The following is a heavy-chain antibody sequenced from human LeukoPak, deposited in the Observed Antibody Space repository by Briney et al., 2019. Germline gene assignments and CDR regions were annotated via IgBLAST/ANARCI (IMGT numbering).Heavy chain of an antibody. V-gene: IGHV3-48*03. Sequence: KSGGSLRLSCAASGFTFSNYEMNWVRQAPGKWLEWVTFISRSSGSSIYYADSVKGRFTISRDNAKNSLYLQMNSLRAEDTAVYYCARDSSGWYYFDYWGQGILVTVSS. D-gene: IGHD6-19*01. J-gene: IGHJ4*02. CDR1: GFTFSNYE. CDR2: ISRSSGSSI. CDR3: ARDSSGWYYFDY.